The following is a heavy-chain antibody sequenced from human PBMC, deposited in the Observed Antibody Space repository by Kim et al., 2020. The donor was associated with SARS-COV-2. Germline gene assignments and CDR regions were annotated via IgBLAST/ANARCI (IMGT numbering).Heavy chain of an antibody. CDR2: IGTAGDT. Sequence: GGSLRLSCAASGFTFSSYDMHWVRQATGKGLEWVSAIGTAGDTYYPGSVKGRFTISRENAKNSLYLQMNSLRAGDTAVYYCARDRGYYGSGSYAWYFDLWGRGTLVTVSS. CDR3: ARDRGYYGSGSYAWYFDL. CDR1: GFTFSSYD. D-gene: IGHD3-10*01. J-gene: IGHJ2*01. V-gene: IGHV3-13*04.